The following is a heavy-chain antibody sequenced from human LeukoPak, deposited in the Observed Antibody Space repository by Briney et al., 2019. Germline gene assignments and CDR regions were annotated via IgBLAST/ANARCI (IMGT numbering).Heavy chain of an antibody. CDR3: ARGSAEYSSRWSRGSYGMDV. Sequence: GGSLRLSCAASGFSFGSYGIHWVRQAPGKGLEHVSGISSNGGSTYYADSVKGRFTISRDNSKNTLYLQMASLRAEDMAVYYCARGSAEYSSRWSRGSYGMDVWGQGTTVTVSS. CDR2: ISSNGGST. CDR1: GFSFGSYG. J-gene: IGHJ6*02. D-gene: IGHD6-13*01. V-gene: IGHV3-64*02.